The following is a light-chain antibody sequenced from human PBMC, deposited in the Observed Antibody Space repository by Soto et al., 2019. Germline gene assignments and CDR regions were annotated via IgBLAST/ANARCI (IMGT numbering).Light chain of an antibody. Sequence: DIQMTQSPSARSASIGDRVTITCRASQGISSYLAWYQQKPGKVPKLLIYAASTLRSGVPSRFTGSESGTDFTLTISSLQPEDVAMDYCQKYNSAPLTFGPGTKVAI. CDR2: AAS. J-gene: IGKJ3*01. V-gene: IGKV1-27*01. CDR3: QKYNSAPLT. CDR1: QGISSY.